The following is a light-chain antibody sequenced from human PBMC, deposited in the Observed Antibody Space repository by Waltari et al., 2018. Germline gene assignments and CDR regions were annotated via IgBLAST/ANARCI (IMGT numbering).Light chain of an antibody. CDR1: SSDVGGSNY. V-gene: IGLV2-11*01. J-gene: IGLJ2*01. CDR3: CSYAGSYTLV. Sequence: QSALTQPRPVSGAPGQSVPLSCTGTSSDVGGSNYVSWYQQHPGKAPQRLIYDVSKRPSGVPDRFSGSKSGNTASLTISGRQAEDEADYYCCSYAGSYTLVFGGGTKLTVL. CDR2: DVS.